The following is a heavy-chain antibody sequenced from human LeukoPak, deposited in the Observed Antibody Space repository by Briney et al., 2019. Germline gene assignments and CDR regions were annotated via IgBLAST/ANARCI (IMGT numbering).Heavy chain of an antibody. CDR3: ARHAPHEDGNKRGFES. Sequence: SETLSLTCTVSGDFISSGSYYWGWMRRPPGKGLEWIASIRQSGSTYYNPSLKSRVTISVDTFKNHFSLMLNSMSAADTAVYFCARHAPHEDGNKRGFESWGQGTLVTVSS. J-gene: IGHJ4*02. CDR2: IRQSGST. CDR1: GDFISSGSYY. D-gene: IGHD4-23*01. V-gene: IGHV4-39*01.